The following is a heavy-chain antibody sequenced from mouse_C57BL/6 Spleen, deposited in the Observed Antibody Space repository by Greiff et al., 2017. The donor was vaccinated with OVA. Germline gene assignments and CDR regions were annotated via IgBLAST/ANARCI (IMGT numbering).Heavy chain of an antibody. CDR2: IDPYDSYT. CDR1: GYTFTSYW. CDR3: ARSGSSSYAMDY. J-gene: IGHJ4*01. Sequence: QVQLQQPGAELVMPGASVKLSCKASGYTFTSYWMHWVKQRPGQGLEWIGDIDPYDSYTNYNQKFKGKSTLTVDKSSSTAYMQLSSLTSEDTAVYYCARSGSSSYAMDYWGQGTSVTVSS. V-gene: IGHV1-69*01. D-gene: IGHD1-1*01.